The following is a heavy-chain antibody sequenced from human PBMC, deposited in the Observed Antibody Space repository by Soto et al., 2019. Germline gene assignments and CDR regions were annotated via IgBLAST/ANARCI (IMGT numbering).Heavy chain of an antibody. Sequence: SETLSLTCAVPGGSLTSGNYSWNWIRQPPGKVLEWIGYIFPRVTTYYNPSLKSRVSISIDVSKNQFSLNLRSLTAADTAVYYCARGGEFDSWGQGTLVTVSS. CDR2: IFPRVTT. J-gene: IGHJ4*02. CDR1: GGSLTSGNYS. V-gene: IGHV4-30-2*01. CDR3: ARGGEFDS.